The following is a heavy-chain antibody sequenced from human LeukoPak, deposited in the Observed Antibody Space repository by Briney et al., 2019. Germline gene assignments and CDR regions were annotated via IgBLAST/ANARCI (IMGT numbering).Heavy chain of an antibody. V-gene: IGHV3-73*01. J-gene: IGHJ4*02. CDR3: ANGVEMATTYFDY. D-gene: IGHD5-24*01. CDR2: IRSKANSYAT. Sequence: PGGSLRLSCAASGFTFSGSAMHWVRQASRKGLEWVGRIRSKANSYATAYAASVKGRFTISRDDSKNTAYLQMNSLRAEDTAVYYCANGVEMATTYFDYWGQGTLVTVSS. CDR1: GFTFSGSA.